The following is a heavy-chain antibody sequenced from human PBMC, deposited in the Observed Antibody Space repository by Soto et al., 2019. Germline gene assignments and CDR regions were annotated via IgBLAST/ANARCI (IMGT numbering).Heavy chain of an antibody. J-gene: IGHJ4*02. Sequence: QVQLVQSGAEVKKPGASVKVSCKASGYTFTNYGISWVRQAPGQGLEWMGWISAYNGNTKYAQKLQGRVTMTTDTSTSTANMALRSLRADDTSVFYSARVTPPVDYWGQGTLVTFSS. CDR3: ARVTPPVDY. CDR2: ISAYNGNT. V-gene: IGHV1-18*01. D-gene: IGHD2-15*01. CDR1: GYTFTNYG.